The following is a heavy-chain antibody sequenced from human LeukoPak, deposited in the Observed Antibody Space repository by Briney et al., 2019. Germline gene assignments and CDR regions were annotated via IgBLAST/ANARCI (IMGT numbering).Heavy chain of an antibody. J-gene: IGHJ4*02. D-gene: IGHD3-10*01. V-gene: IGHV3-7*01. CDR1: GCTFSDYW. CDR2: IKEDGRKK. Sequence: GESLRLSCAASGCTFSDYWMAWVRQAPGKGLEWVANIKEDGRKKYYVDSVKGRFTISRDNAKNSLYLQMNTLRADDTAVYYCVRARGSGSRWGQGTLVTVSS. CDR3: VRARGSGSR.